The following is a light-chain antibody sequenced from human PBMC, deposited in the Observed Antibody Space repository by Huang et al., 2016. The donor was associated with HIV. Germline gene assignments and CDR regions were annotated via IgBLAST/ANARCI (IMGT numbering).Light chain of an antibody. V-gene: IGKV3-11*01. Sequence: EIVLTQSPATLSLSPGERATLSCRASQSVNTFLAWYQQKPGQAPRLLIYDAANRATGIPARCSGSGSGTEFTLTISSLEPEDFAVYYCQQRSNRPLTFGGGTKVEIK. J-gene: IGKJ4*01. CDR1: QSVNTF. CDR3: QQRSNRPLT. CDR2: DAA.